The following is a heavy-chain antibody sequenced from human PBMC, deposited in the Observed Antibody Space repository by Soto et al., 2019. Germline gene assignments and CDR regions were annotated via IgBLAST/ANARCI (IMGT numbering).Heavy chain of an antibody. D-gene: IGHD3-10*01. V-gene: IGHV3-23*01. CDR1: GFTFSNYA. CDR3: VTAVRTRLDN. J-gene: IGHJ4*02. CDR2: IRQSGDRS. Sequence: GGSLRLSCAASGFTFSNYAVTWVRQAPGKGLEWVSSIRQSGDRSSYADSAKGRFTISRDNSKNTLYLQMNGLRLDDTAVYYCVTAVRTRLDNWGPGTLVTVSS.